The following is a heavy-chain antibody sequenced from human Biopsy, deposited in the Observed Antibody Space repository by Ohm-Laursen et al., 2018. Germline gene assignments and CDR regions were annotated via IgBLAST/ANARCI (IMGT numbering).Heavy chain of an antibody. CDR3: TNHYCGGITCLMNF. J-gene: IGHJ4*02. CDR1: GFGMYA. V-gene: IGHV3-30*07. Sequence: SLRLSCAASGFGMYAMHWVRQPPGKGLEWLAVIAYDGSNKYYAESVKGRFTISRDNSRNTLYLQMNSLRAEDTAVYFCTNHYCGGITCLMNFWGQGTLVTVSS. D-gene: IGHD2-21*01. CDR2: IAYDGSNK.